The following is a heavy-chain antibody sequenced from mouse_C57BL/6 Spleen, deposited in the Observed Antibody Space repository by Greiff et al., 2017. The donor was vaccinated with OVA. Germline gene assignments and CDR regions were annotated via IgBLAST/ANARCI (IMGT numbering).Heavy chain of an antibody. J-gene: IGHJ1*03. V-gene: IGHV1-18*01. CDR2: INPNNGGT. CDR1: GYTFTDYN. Sequence: EVQLQQSGPELVKPGASVKIPCKASGYTFTDYNMDWVKQSHGKSLEWIGDINPNNGGTIYNQKFKGKATLTVDKSSSTAYMALRSLTSEDTAVYYCERSGYYYGSSYWYFDVWGTGTTVTVSS. CDR3: ERSGYYYGSSYWYFDV. D-gene: IGHD1-1*01.